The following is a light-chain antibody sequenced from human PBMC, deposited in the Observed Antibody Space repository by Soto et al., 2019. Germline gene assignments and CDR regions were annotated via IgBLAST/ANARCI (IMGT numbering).Light chain of an antibody. CDR2: AAS. Sequence: DIQMTQSPSSLSASVGDRVSITCRASQSISSYLNWYQQKPGKAPKLLIYAASSLQSGVPSRFSGSGSGTGFTLTISSLQPEDFATYFCQQLNSYPLTFGGGTKVDIK. CDR1: QSISSY. V-gene: IGKV1-39*01. CDR3: QQLNSYPLT. J-gene: IGKJ4*01.